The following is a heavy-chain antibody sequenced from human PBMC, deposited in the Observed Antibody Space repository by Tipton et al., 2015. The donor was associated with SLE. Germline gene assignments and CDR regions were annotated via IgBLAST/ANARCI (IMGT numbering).Heavy chain of an antibody. D-gene: IGHD5-18*01. CDR1: GGSIRSYY. J-gene: IGHJ6*03. V-gene: IGHV4-59*01. CDR2: IYHSGIT. CDR3: ARGGLGYSYYYYMDV. Sequence: TLSLTCTVSGGSIRSYYWTWIRQPPGKRLEWIAYIYHSGITNYNPSLQSRVTISVDRSKNQFSLKLTSVTAADTAVYYCARGGLGYSYYYYMDVWGKGTTVTVSS.